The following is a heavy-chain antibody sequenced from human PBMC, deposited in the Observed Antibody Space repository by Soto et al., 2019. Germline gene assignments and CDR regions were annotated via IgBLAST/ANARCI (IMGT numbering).Heavy chain of an antibody. J-gene: IGHJ5*02. CDR3: AHSQLWLSYSSSSYNWFDP. Sequence: QITLKESGPTLVKPTQTLTLTCTFSGFSLSTSGVGVGWIRQPPGKALEWLALIYWDDDKRYSPSLKSRLTITKQTTKNQVVLTMTNMDPVDTATYYWAHSQLWLSYSSSSYNWFDPWGQGTLVTVSS. V-gene: IGHV2-5*02. D-gene: IGHD6-6*01. CDR1: GFSLSTSGVG. CDR2: IYWDDDK.